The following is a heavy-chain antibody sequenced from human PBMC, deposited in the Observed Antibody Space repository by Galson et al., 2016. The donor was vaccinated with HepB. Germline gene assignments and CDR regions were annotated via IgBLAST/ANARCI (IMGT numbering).Heavy chain of an antibody. J-gene: IGHJ4*02. V-gene: IGHV3-13*04. CDR3: ARGAYYYDSSGYYFDVKVFDS. CDR1: GFTFSSYD. Sequence: SLRLSCAASGFTFSSYDMHWVRQVTGKGLEWVSGIGIAGDTYYSDSVRGRFTISRENAKNSLYLQMNSLRVGDTAVYFCARGAYYYDSSGYYFDVKVFDSWGQGSLVIVSS. D-gene: IGHD3-22*01. CDR2: IGIAGDT.